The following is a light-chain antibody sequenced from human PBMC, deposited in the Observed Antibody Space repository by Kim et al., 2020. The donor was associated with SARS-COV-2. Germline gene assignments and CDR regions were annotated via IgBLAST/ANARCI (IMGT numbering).Light chain of an antibody. CDR1: SLRSYY. CDR3: NSRDSNDYVV. V-gene: IGLV3-19*01. CDR2: GKD. Sequence: ALGQTVRITCQGDSLRSYYATWYQQKPGQAPKFVIYGKDNRPSGVPDRFSGSSSGNTAYLTITGTQAGDEADYYCNSRDSNDYVVFGGGTQLTVL. J-gene: IGLJ2*01.